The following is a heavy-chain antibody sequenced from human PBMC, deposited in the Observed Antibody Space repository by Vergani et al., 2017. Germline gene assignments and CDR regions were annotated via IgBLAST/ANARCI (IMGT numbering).Heavy chain of an antibody. D-gene: IGHD3-3*01. CDR2: ISGSGGST. CDR1: GFTFSSYA. J-gene: IGHJ4*02. V-gene: IGHV3-23*01. CDR3: VARSRSGSTGRHY. Sequence: EVQLLESGGGLVQPGGSLRLSCAASGFTFSSYAMSWVRQAPGKGLEWVSAISGSGGSTYYAESVKGRFTISRDHSKNTRYLQMNSLRAEDTAVYYCVARSRSGSTGRHYWGQGTLVTVSA.